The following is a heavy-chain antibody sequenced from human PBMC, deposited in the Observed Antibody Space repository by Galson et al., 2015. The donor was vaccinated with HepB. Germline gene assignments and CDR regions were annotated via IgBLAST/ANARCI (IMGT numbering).Heavy chain of an antibody. D-gene: IGHD2-8*01. V-gene: IGHV1-69*13. CDR3: ARDHGATNDLAFDI. CDR1: GGTFSSYA. Sequence: SVKVSCKASGGTFSSYAISWVRQAPGQGLEWMGGINPIFGTANYAQKFQGRVTITADESTSTAYMELSSLRSEDTAVYYCARDHGATNDLAFDIWGQGTMVTVSS. J-gene: IGHJ3*02. CDR2: INPIFGTA.